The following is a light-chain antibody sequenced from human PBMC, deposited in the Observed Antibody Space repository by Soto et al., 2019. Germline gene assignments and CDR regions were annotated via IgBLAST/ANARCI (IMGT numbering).Light chain of an antibody. CDR2: AAS. V-gene: IGKV1-27*01. CDR1: QGISNH. J-gene: IGKJ4*01. CDR3: QKFTSAPFT. Sequence: DIQMTQSPSSLSASVGDRVTITCRASQGISNHLAWYQQQPGKLPKLLIYAASILQSGIPSRFSGSGSGTDFTLTISSLQPEDVGIYYCQKFTSAPFTFGGGTKVEI.